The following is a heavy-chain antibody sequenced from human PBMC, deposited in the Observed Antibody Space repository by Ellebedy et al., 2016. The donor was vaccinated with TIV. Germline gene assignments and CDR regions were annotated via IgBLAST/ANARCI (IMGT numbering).Heavy chain of an antibody. J-gene: IGHJ4*02. CDR1: GFNFRTYA. D-gene: IGHD4-11*01. CDR3: ALLSGRAVTTYGY. Sequence: GESLKISCAAAGFNFRTYAMSWVRQAPGKGLEWVSAISGSGDDTYYLDSVKGRFIIFRDNAKNSLYLRMNSLRPEDTAFYYCALLSGRAVTTYGYWGQGTLVTVSS. V-gene: IGHV3-23*01. CDR2: ISGSGDDT.